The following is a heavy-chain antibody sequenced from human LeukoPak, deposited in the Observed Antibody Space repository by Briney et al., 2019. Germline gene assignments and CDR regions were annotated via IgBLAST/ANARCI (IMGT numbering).Heavy chain of an antibody. D-gene: IGHD2-2*02. CDR2: IYYSGSP. Sequence: SETLSLTCTVSGGSVSSGSYYWSWIRQPPGKGLEWIGYIYYSGSPNYNPSLKSRVTISVDTSKNQFSLKLSSVTAAHTAVYYCARSDRVPAAIVGYYGMDVWGKGTTVTVSS. CDR1: GGSVSSGSYY. CDR3: ARSDRVPAAIVGYYGMDV. V-gene: IGHV4-61*01. J-gene: IGHJ6*04.